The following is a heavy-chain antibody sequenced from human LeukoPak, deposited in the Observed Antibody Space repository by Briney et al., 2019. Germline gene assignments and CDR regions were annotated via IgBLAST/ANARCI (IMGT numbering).Heavy chain of an antibody. CDR3: ARVVGDGWYYYYHMDV. J-gene: IGHJ6*03. CDR1: GYTFTSYG. D-gene: IGHD3-10*01. CDR2: ISAYNGNT. V-gene: IGHV1-18*01. Sequence: ASVKVSCKASGYTFTSYGISWVRQAPGQGLEWMGWISAYNGNTNYAQKLQGRVTMTTDTSTSTAYMELRSLRSDDTAVYYCARVVGDGWYYYYHMDVWGKGTTVTVSS.